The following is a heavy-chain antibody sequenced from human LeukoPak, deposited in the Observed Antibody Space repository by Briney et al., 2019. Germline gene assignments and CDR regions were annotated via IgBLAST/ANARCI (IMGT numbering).Heavy chain of an antibody. CDR2: IYYSGST. J-gene: IGHJ4*02. V-gene: IGHV4-39*07. CDR3: ARVRGSFGNDY. CDR1: GGSISSSSYY. Sequence: PSETLSLTCTVSGGSISSSSYYWGWIRQPPGKGLEWIGSIYYSGSTYYNPSLKSRVTISVDTSKNQFSLKLSSVTAADTAVYYCARVRGSFGNDYWGQGTLVTVSS. D-gene: IGHD3-10*01.